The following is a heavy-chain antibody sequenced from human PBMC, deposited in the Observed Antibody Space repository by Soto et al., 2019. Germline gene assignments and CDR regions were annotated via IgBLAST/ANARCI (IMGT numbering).Heavy chain of an antibody. CDR2: IIPIFGTA. J-gene: IGHJ6*02. D-gene: IGHD2-2*01. CDR1: GGTFSSYA. V-gene: IGHV1-69*01. Sequence: QVQLVQSGAEVKKPGSSVKVSCKASGGTFSSYAISWVRQAPGQGLEWMGGIIPIFGTANYAQKFQGRVTITADESTSTAYMERSSLRSEDTAVYYCARGIVVVPAAIYYYGMDVWGQGTTVTVSS. CDR3: ARGIVVVPAAIYYYGMDV.